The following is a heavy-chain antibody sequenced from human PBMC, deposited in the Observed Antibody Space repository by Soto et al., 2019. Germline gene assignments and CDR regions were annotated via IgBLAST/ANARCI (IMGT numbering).Heavy chain of an antibody. J-gene: IGHJ3*02. CDR1: GGSISGYY. V-gene: IGHV4-59*01. CDR3: AAYSEPHDAFAN. D-gene: IGHD6-13*01. CDR2: IFHSGST. Sequence: PSETLSLTCTFSGGSISGYYWSWIRQPPGKGLERIGYIFHSGSTNYNPSIKSRLTISVDTSNNQISLNMGSVTAADTSVYYCAAYSEPHDAFANWGQGTMVNVSS.